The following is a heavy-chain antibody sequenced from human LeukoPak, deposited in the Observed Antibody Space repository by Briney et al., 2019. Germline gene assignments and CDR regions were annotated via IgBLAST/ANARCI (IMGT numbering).Heavy chain of an antibody. J-gene: IGHJ4*02. CDR1: GFTFSSYA. Sequence: GGSLRLSCAASGFTFSSYAMHWVRQAPGKGLEWVAVISYDGSNKYYADSVKGRFTISRDNSKNTLYLQMNSLRAEDTAVYYCARDRKVLRYFDWLYLLDYWGQGTLVTVSS. CDR2: ISYDGSNK. CDR3: ARDRKVLRYFDWLYLLDY. D-gene: IGHD3-9*01. V-gene: IGHV3-30-3*01.